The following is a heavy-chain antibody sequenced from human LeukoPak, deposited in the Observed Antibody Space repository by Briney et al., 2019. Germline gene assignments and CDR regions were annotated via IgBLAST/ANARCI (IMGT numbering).Heavy chain of an antibody. V-gene: IGHV1-69*04. CDR1: GGTFSSYA. D-gene: IGHD1-7*01. CDR3: ASSTGTTARFDY. Sequence: ASVKVSCKASGGTFSSYAISWVRQAPGQGLEWMGRIIPILGIANYAQKFQGRVTITADKSTSTAYMELSSLRSEDTAVYYCASSTGTTARFDYWGQGTRSPSPQ. CDR2: IIPILGIA. J-gene: IGHJ4*02.